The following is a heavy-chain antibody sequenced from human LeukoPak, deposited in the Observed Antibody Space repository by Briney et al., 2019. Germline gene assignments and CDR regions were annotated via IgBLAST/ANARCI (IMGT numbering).Heavy chain of an antibody. D-gene: IGHD2-21*01. CDR3: TRSPSGDSYSWYSDL. CDR2: IRSKAYNYAT. CDR1: GFTLSGSA. J-gene: IGHJ2*01. Sequence: PGGSLKLSCAASGFTLSGSAVHWVRQASGKGLEWVGRIRSKAYNYATAYAESVKGRFTISRDDSKNTADLQMNSLKTEDTAVYYCTRSPSGDSYSWYSDLWSRGTLVTVSS. V-gene: IGHV3-73*01.